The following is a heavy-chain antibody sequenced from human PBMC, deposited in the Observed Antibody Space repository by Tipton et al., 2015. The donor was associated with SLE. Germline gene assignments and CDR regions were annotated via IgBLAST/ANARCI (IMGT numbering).Heavy chain of an antibody. Sequence: SLRLSCAASGFIFSSYGMHWVRQAPGKGLEWVANINQDGSEQNYVDSVRGRFTISRDNAKSSVSLQINSLIVEDTAVYYCARGLAAPADWGQGTLVTVSS. CDR2: INQDGSEQ. CDR1: GFIFSSYG. CDR3: ARGLAAPAD. J-gene: IGHJ4*02. V-gene: IGHV3-7*04. D-gene: IGHD6-13*01.